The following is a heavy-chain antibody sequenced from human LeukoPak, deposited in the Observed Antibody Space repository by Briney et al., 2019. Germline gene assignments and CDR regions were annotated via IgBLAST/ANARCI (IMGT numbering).Heavy chain of an antibody. V-gene: IGHV3-33*01. Sequence: GRSLRLSCAASGFTFSSYGMHWVRQAPGKGLEGVAVIWYDGSNKYYADSVKGRFTISRDNSKNTLYLQMNSLRAEDTAVYYCATEGGELFYFDYWGQGTLVTVSS. J-gene: IGHJ4*02. CDR1: GFTFSSYG. CDR2: IWYDGSNK. D-gene: IGHD3-10*01. CDR3: ATEGGELFYFDY.